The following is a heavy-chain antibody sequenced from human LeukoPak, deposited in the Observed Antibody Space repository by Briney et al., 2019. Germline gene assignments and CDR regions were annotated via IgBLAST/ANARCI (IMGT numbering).Heavy chain of an antibody. J-gene: IGHJ4*02. CDR2: ISYDGSNK. CDR1: GFTFSSYA. Sequence: PGGSLRLSCAASGFTFSSYAMHWVRQAPGKGLEWVAVISYDGSNKYYADSVKGRFTISRDNSKNTLYLQMNSLRAEDTAVYYCVYCSSTSCQDWGQGTLVTVSS. CDR3: VYCSSTSCQD. V-gene: IGHV3-30-3*01. D-gene: IGHD2-2*01.